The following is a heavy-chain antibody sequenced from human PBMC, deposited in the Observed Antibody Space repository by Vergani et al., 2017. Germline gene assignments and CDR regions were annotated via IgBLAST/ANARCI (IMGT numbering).Heavy chain of an antibody. CDR3: AKSSGSYSDDYYYGMDV. V-gene: IGHV3-30*18. J-gene: IGHJ6*02. Sequence: QVQLVESGGGVVQPGRSLRLSCAASGFTFSSYGMHWVRQAPGKGLEWVAVISYDGSNKYYADSVKGRFTISRDNSKNTLYLQMNSLRAEDTAVYYCAKSSGSYSDDYYYGMDVWGQGTTVTVSS. CDR1: GFTFSSYG. CDR2: ISYDGSNK. D-gene: IGHD1-26*01.